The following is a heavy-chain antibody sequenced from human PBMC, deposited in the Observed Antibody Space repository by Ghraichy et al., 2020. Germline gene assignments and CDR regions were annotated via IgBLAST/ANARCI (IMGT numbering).Heavy chain of an antibody. CDR3: AKEGSELWFDS. CDR2: ISGSGGST. J-gene: IGHJ5*01. D-gene: IGHD1-26*01. CDR1: GFTFSSYA. V-gene: IGHV3-23*01. Sequence: GGSLRLSCAASGFTFSSYAMNWVRQVPGKGLEWVSLISGSGGSTYYADSVKGRFTISRDNSKHTVYLQMNSLRAEDTAVYYCAKEGSELWFDSWGQGTLVTVSS.